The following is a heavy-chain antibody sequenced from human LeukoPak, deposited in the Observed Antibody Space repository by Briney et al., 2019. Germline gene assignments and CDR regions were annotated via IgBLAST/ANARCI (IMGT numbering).Heavy chain of an antibody. CDR3: ARNYYDSADAFDI. D-gene: IGHD3-22*01. CDR1: GYTLTEFS. V-gene: IGHV1-46*01. J-gene: IGHJ3*02. CDR2: ISPSGGSI. Sequence: GASVKVSCKVSGYTLTEFSMHWVRQAPGQGLEWMGRISPSGGSISYAQKFQGRVTMTSDMSTSTVYMELSSLRSEDTAVYYCARNYYDSADAFDIWGQGTMVTVSS.